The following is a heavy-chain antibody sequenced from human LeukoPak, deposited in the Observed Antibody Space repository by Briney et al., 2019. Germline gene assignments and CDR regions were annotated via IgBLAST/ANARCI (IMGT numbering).Heavy chain of an antibody. Sequence: SVKVSCKASGGTCISYAISWVRQAPGQGLEWMGGIIPIFGTANYAQKFQGRVTITADESTSTAYMELSSLRSEDTAVYYCARVVTPVLQFWAHNWFDPWGQGTLVTVSS. CDR2: IIPIFGTA. CDR1: GGTCISYA. V-gene: IGHV1-69*13. J-gene: IGHJ5*02. D-gene: IGHD2/OR15-2a*01. CDR3: ARVVTPVLQFWAHNWFDP.